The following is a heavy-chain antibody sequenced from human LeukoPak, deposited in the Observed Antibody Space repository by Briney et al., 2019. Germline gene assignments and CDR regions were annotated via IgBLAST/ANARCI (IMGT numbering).Heavy chain of an antibody. Sequence: SETLSLTFTVSGGSISSSSYYWRWLRQPPRKGLEWIVSIYYNGSTYYNPSLKSPVTISVDTSKNQFSLKLSSVTAADTAVYYCARLRDWFDPWGQGTLVTVSS. CDR2: IYYNGST. CDR1: GGSISSSSYY. CDR3: ARLRDWFDP. V-gene: IGHV4-39*01. J-gene: IGHJ5*02.